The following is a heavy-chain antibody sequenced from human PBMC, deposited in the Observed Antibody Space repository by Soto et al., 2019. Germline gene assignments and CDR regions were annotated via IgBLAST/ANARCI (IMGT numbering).Heavy chain of an antibody. J-gene: IGHJ6*02. CDR3: AKEGPYSSSSYYYYYGMDV. Sequence: GGSLRLSCAASGFTFSSYAMSWVRQAPGKGLEWVSAISGSGGSTYYADSVKGRFTISRDNSKNTLYLQMNSLRAEDTAVYYCAKEGPYSSSSYYYYYGMDVWGQGTTVTVSS. CDR1: GFTFSSYA. CDR2: ISGSGGST. D-gene: IGHD6-6*01. V-gene: IGHV3-23*01.